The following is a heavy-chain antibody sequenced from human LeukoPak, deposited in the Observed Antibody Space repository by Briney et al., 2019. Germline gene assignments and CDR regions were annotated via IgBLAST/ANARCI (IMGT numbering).Heavy chain of an antibody. CDR1: GFTYSHYG. J-gene: IGHJ4*02. CDR2: IWSDGTGK. Sequence: PGRSLRLSCAASGFTYSHYGMHGVRQAPGKGLEGVAVIWSDGTGKYYSDAVKGRFTISRDNSRNTVYLQMNSLRGEDTAVYYCARDAERGFDYSNSLKYWGQGTLVTVSS. V-gene: IGHV3-33*08. CDR3: ARDAERGFDYSNSLKY. D-gene: IGHD4-11*01.